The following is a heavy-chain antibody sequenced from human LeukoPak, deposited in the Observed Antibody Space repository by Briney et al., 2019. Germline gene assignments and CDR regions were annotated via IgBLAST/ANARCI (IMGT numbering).Heavy chain of an antibody. V-gene: IGHV4-61*02. Sequence: PSETLSLTCTVSGGSISSGSYYWSWIRQPAGKGLEWIGRIYTSGSTNYNPSLKSRVTISVDTSKNQFSLKLSSVTAADTAVYYCARWGGYYTFDYWGQGTLVTVSS. CDR2: IYTSGST. CDR1: GGSISSGSYY. D-gene: IGHD3-10*01. J-gene: IGHJ4*02. CDR3: ARWGGYYTFDY.